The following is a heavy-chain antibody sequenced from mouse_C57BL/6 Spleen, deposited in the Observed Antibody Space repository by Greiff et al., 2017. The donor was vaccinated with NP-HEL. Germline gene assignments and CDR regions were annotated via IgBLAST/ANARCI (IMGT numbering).Heavy chain of an antibody. Sequence: QVTLKVCGPGILQPSQTLSLTCSFSGFSLSTFGMGVGWIRQPSGKGLEWLANIWWDDDKDYNPALKSRLTISKDTSKNQVFLKIANVDTADTTTYYCARPQLWGNAWFAYWGQGTLVTVSA. CDR2: IWWDDDK. CDR3: ARPQLWGNAWFAY. CDR1: GFSLSTFGMG. J-gene: IGHJ3*01. D-gene: IGHD1-1*02. V-gene: IGHV8-8*01.